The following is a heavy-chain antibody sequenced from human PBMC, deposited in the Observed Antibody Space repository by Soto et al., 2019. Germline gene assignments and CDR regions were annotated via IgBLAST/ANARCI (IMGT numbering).Heavy chain of an antibody. J-gene: IGHJ6*02. CDR3: ARSPNYYYYGFDV. D-gene: IGHD3-10*01. V-gene: IGHV4-61*01. CDR1: DYSISNAYY. CDR2: IYYSGST. Sequence: PSETLSLTCAVSDYSISNAYYWGWVRQPPGKRLEWIAYIYYSGSTNYNPSLKSRATISVDTSKSQVSLTLTSVTAADAAVYYCARSPNYYYYGFDVWGQGTTVTVSS.